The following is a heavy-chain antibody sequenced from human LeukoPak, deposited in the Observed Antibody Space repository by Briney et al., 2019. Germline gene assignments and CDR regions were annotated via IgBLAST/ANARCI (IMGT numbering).Heavy chain of an antibody. J-gene: IGHJ4*02. CDR3: AKLVGAPSEGYYFDY. CDR2: ISYDGSNK. CDR1: GFTFSSYG. D-gene: IGHD1-26*01. V-gene: IGHV3-30*18. Sequence: GGSLRLSCAASGFTFSSYGMHWVRQAPGKGLEWVAVISYDGSNKYYADSVKGRFTISRDNSKNTLYLQMNSLRAEDTAVYYCAKLVGAPSEGYYFDYWGQGTLVTVSS.